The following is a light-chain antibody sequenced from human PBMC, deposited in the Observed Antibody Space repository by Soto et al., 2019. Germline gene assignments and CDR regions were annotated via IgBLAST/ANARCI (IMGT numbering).Light chain of an antibody. CDR2: EVN. CDR3: NSFASGTTF. V-gene: IGLV2-14*01. Sequence: QSALTQPASVSGSPGQAITISCTGSSSDVGSSKYVSWYQHHPGKAPKLMIYEVNNWPSGVSNRFSGSKSGNTASLTISGLQAEDEADYYCNSFASGTTFFGGGTKVTVL. CDR1: SSDVGSSKY. J-gene: IGLJ2*01.